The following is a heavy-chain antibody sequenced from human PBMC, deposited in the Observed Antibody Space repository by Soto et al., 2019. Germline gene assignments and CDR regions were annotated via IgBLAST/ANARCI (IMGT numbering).Heavy chain of an antibody. J-gene: IGHJ5*02. Sequence: ASETLSLTCAVYGGSFSGYYWSWIRQPPGKGLEWIGEINHSGSTNYNPSLKSRVTISVDTSKNQFSLKLSSVTAADTAVYYCARGRVTMVRGGLFNWFDPWGQGTLVTVSS. CDR3: ARGRVTMVRGGLFNWFDP. CDR2: INHSGST. D-gene: IGHD3-10*01. V-gene: IGHV4-34*01. CDR1: GGSFSGYY.